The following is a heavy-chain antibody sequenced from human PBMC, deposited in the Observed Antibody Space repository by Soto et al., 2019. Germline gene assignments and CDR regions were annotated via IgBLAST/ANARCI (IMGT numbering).Heavy chain of an antibody. D-gene: IGHD6-19*01. CDR3: ARHYSSGSRNWFDP. Sequence: PSETLSLTCSVSCGSINSSSYFWGWVRQPPGKGLEWIGSIYYSGSTYYNPSLRGRVTISVDTSKNQFSLKLSSVTAADTAVFYCARHYSSGSRNWFDPWGQGTLVTVSS. J-gene: IGHJ5*02. CDR1: CGSINSSSYF. V-gene: IGHV4-39*01. CDR2: IYYSGST.